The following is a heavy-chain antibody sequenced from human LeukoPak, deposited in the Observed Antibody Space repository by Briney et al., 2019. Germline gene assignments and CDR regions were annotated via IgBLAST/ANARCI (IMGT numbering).Heavy chain of an antibody. D-gene: IGHD6-13*01. Sequence: PGGSLRLSCAASGFTFSNYAMSWVRQAPGKGLEWVSAISGSGGSTYYADSVKGRFTISRDDSKSIAYLQMNSLKTEDTAVYYCTRGVDIWGQGTMVTVSS. J-gene: IGHJ3*02. CDR3: TRGVDI. CDR2: ISGSGGST. V-gene: IGHV3-23*01. CDR1: GFTFSNYA.